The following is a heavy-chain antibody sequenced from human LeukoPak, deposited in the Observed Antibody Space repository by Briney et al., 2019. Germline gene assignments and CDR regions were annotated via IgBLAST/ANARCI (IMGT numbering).Heavy chain of an antibody. CDR1: GFTFSSYS. D-gene: IGHD2-15*01. J-gene: IGHJ4*02. CDR2: ISSSSSYI. V-gene: IGHV3-21*04. CDR3: AAGVVVAATPFYFDY. Sequence: GGSLRLSCAASGFTFSSYSMNWVRQAPGKGLEWVSSISSSSSYIYYADSVKGRFTISRDNAKNSLYLQMNSLRAEDTAVYYCAAGVVVAATPFYFDYWGQGTLVTVSA.